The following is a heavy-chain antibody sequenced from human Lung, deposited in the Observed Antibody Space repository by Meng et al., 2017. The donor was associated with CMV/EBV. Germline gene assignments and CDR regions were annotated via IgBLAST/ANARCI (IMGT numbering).Heavy chain of an antibody. J-gene: IGHJ6*02. CDR2: ISLSGTTI. CDR1: GFPFSSYE. D-gene: IGHD3-3*01. Sequence: GGSLRLSCAASGFPFSSYEMNWVRQAPGKGLEWVSFISLSGTTIYYADSVKGRFTISRDNAKNSLYLQMNSLKAEDTAVYYCAGDFWQGLTHVWGQGTTVTVSS. CDR3: AGDFWQGLTHV. V-gene: IGHV3-48*03.